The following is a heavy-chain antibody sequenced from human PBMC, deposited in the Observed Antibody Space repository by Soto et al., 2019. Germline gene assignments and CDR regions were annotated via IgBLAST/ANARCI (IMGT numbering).Heavy chain of an antibody. Sequence: QVQLQESGPGLVKPSQTLSLTCTVSGGSISSGGFYWSWIRQHPGKGLEVIGYIFSIGGTYYNPSLKSRVSISVDTAKNQVSLRLRSVTAADTALYYCARLWTGIYNDRPTSFDYWGPGTRVTVSS. J-gene: IGHJ4*02. CDR1: GGSISSGGFY. CDR2: IFSIGGT. D-gene: IGHD3-9*01. CDR3: ARLWTGIYNDRPTSFDY. V-gene: IGHV4-31*03.